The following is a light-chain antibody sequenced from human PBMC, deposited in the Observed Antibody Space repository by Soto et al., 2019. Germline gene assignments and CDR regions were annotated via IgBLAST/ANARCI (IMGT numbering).Light chain of an antibody. Sequence: QSALTQPASVSGSPGQSITISCTGTSSDVGGYIFVSWYQQHPGKAPKLMLYNVYDRPSGISHRFSGSRSGNTASLTISGRQAEDEAHYYCNSYTSSSTLVFGGGTKLTVL. J-gene: IGLJ2*01. V-gene: IGLV2-14*03. CDR2: NVY. CDR1: SSDVGGYIF. CDR3: NSYTSSSTLV.